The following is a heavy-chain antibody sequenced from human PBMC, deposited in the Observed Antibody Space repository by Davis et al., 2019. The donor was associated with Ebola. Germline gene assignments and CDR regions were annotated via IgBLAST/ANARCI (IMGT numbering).Heavy chain of an antibody. Sequence: ASVKVSCKTSGYTFTTYGISWVRQAPGQGPEWMGWISPYNGNTYYAQKFRGSVTMTRDSSISTAYMELSRLRSDDTAVYYCPSRSMILPRGAFDIWGQGTMVTVSP. CDR2: ISPYNGNT. J-gene: IGHJ3*02. CDR1: GYTFTTYG. V-gene: IGHV1-18*01. CDR3: PSRSMILPRGAFDI. D-gene: IGHD2/OR15-2a*01.